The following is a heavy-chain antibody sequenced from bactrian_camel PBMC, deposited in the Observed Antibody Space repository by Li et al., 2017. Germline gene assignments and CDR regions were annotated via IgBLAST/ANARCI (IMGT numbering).Heavy chain of an antibody. CDR1: GFSFSSYA. J-gene: IGHJ4*01. CDR2: INSGGSRT. V-gene: IGHV3S31*01. CDR3: AACDTYRCFIGSWAGFNY. Sequence: DVQLVESGGGLVRPGGSLRVSCAASGFSFSSYAMSWVRQAPGKELEWVSDINSGGSRTYYADSVKGRFTISRDNAKKTLYLQMNNLRPDDTAMYYCAACDTYRCFIGSWAGFNYWGQGTQVTVS. D-gene: IGHD1*01.